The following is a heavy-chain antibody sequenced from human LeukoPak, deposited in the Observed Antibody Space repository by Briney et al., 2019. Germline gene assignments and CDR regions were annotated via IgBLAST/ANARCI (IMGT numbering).Heavy chain of an antibody. V-gene: IGHV3-21*01. CDR2: ISSSSSYT. Sequence: GGSLRLSCAASGFTFSSYSMTWVRQAPGKGLEWVSSISSSSSYTYYADSVKGRFTISRDNAKNSLYLQMNSLRAEDTAVYYCARDDPYYYDSSGYYPQPADYWGEGTLVTVSS. CDR3: ARDDPYYYDSSGYYPQPADY. J-gene: IGHJ4*02. D-gene: IGHD3-22*01. CDR1: GFTFSSYS.